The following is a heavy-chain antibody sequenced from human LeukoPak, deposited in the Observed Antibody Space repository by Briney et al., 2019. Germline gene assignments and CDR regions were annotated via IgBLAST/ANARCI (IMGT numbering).Heavy chain of an antibody. V-gene: IGHV1-2*02. Sequence: ASVKVSCKASGYTFTGYYMHWVRQAPGQGLEWMGWINPNSGGTNYAQKFQGRVTMTRDTSIRTAYMELSRLRSDDTAVYYCARIGGSYAAKGWFDPWGQGTLVTVSS. D-gene: IGHD1-26*01. J-gene: IGHJ5*02. CDR1: GYTFTGYY. CDR2: INPNSGGT. CDR3: ARIGGSYAAKGWFDP.